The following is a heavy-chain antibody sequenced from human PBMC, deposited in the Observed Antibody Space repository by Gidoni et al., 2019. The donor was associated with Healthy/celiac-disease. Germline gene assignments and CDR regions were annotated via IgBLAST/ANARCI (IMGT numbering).Heavy chain of an antibody. D-gene: IGHD3-16*02. J-gene: IGHJ4*02. CDR3: ARTHYDYVWGSYRYDY. Sequence: QVQLQESGPGLVKPSQTLSLTCTVSGGSISSGGYYWSWIRQHPGKGLEWIGYIYYSGSTYYNPSLKSRVTISVDTSKNQFSLKLSSVTAADTAVYYCARTHYDYVWGSYRYDYWGQGTLVTVSS. CDR2: IYYSGST. CDR1: GGSISSGGYY. V-gene: IGHV4-31*03.